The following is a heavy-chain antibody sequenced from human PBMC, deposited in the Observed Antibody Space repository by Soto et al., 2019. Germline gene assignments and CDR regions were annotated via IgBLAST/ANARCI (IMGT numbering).Heavy chain of an antibody. CDR3: ARSVNYDFWSGYKNYGMDV. D-gene: IGHD3-3*01. V-gene: IGHV3-74*01. CDR2: INSDGSST. J-gene: IGHJ6*02. Sequence: PGGSLRLSCAASGFTFSSYWMHWVRQAPGKGLVWVSRINSDGSSTSYADSVKGRFTVSRDNAKNTLYLQMNSLRAEDTAVYHCARSVNYDFWSGYKNYGMDVWGQGTTVTDSS. CDR1: GFTFSSYW.